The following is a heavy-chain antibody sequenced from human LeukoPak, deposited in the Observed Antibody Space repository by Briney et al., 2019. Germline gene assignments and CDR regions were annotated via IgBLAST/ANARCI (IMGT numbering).Heavy chain of an antibody. CDR2: INRDGGST. Sequence: GGSLRLSCATSGFTFCTHWMYWVRHAPGKGPACVSRINRDGGSTGYADSVKGRFTISRDNAKNTLYLQMNSLRAEDTAVYYCARGSGFGETYYFDYWGQGSLVTVSS. V-gene: IGHV3-74*01. D-gene: IGHD3-10*01. CDR1: GFTFCTHW. J-gene: IGHJ4*02. CDR3: ARGSGFGETYYFDY.